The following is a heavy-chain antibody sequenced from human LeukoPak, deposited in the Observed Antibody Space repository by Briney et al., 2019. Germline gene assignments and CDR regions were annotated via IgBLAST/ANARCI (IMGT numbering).Heavy chain of an antibody. V-gene: IGHV1-18*01. CDR1: GYTFTSYG. D-gene: IGHD3-22*01. J-gene: IGHJ6*02. CDR3: ARESYYYDSSGSYGMDV. Sequence: GASVKVSCKASGYTFTSYGISWVRQAPGQGLEWMEWISAYNGNTNYAQKLQGRVTMTTDTSTSTAYMELRSLRSDDTAVYYCARESYYYDSSGSYGMDVWGQGTTVTVSS. CDR2: ISAYNGNT.